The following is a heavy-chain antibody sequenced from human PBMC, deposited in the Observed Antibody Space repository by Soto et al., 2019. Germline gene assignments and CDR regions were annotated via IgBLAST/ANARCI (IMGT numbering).Heavy chain of an antibody. CDR2: ISGSGGST. D-gene: IGHD6-6*01. J-gene: IGHJ3*02. CDR1: GFTFSSYA. Sequence: PGGSLRLSCAASGFTFSSYAMSWVRQAPGKGLEWVSAISGSGGSTYYADSVKGRFTISRDNSKNTLYLQMNSLRAEDTAVYYCAKGSLVYSSSSVPVGPEDAFDIWGQGTMVTVSS. V-gene: IGHV3-23*01. CDR3: AKGSLVYSSSSVPVGPEDAFDI.